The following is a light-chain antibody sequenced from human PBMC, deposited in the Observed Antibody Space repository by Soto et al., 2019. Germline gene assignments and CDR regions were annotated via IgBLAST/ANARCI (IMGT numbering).Light chain of an antibody. Sequence: QSALTQPASVSGSPGQSITISCTGTSSDVGGYNYVSWYQHHPGKAPKLMIFDVSNRPSGVSNRFSGSKSANTASLTISGLQAEDEADYYCSSYTSSSTPYVFGTGTKDTDL. CDR1: SSDVGGYNY. CDR2: DVS. V-gene: IGLV2-14*03. J-gene: IGLJ1*01. CDR3: SSYTSSSTPYV.